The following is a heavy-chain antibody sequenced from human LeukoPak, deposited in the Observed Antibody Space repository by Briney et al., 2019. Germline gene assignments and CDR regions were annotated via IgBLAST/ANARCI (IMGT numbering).Heavy chain of an antibody. CDR3: ARNNWGIDY. CDR2: ISDDGTIR. D-gene: IGHD3-16*01. V-gene: IGHV3-74*01. CDR1: GFTVSSHW. Sequence: GGSLTLSCAASGFTVSSHWMHWVPHGPGEGLVWVARISDDGTIRSYGDAVRGRFTIPRDNAKNTVYLEMNTMRAEDTAVYYCARNNWGIDYWGEGALVTVSS. J-gene: IGHJ4*02.